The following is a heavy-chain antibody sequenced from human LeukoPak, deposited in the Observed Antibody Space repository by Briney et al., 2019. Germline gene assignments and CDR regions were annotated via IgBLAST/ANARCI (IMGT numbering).Heavy chain of an antibody. CDR2: IIPIFGTA. D-gene: IGHD3-22*01. CDR1: GGTFSSYA. J-gene: IGHJ3*02. Sequence: ASVKVSCKASGGTFSSYAISWVRQAPGQGLEWMGGIIPIFGTANYEQKFQGRVTITADESTSTAYMELSSLRSEDTAVYYCARERANYYDSSGYEDAFDIWGQGTMVTVSS. V-gene: IGHV1-69*13. CDR3: ARERANYYDSSGYEDAFDI.